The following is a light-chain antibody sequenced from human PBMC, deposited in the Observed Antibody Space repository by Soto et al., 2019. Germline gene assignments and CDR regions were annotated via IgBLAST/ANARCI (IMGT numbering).Light chain of an antibody. CDR2: KNT. CDR1: SSNIGSNY. Sequence: QSVLTQPPSTSGTPGRRVTISCSGSSSNIGSNYVYWYQQLPGTAPKLLIYKNTQRPSGVPDRFSGSKSGTSASLAISGLRSDDEGDYYCASWDDNLSGVVFGGWTKLTVL. J-gene: IGLJ2*01. V-gene: IGLV1-47*01. CDR3: ASWDDNLSGVV.